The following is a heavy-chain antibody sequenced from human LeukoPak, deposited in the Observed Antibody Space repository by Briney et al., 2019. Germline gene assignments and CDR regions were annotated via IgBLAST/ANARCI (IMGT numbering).Heavy chain of an antibody. CDR2: VNHAESS. J-gene: IGHJ4*02. Sequence: SETLSLTCAVSGEAFTGYYWSWVRQPPGKGLEWIGEVNHAESSSYNPSLKSRLTMSVDASKNQFSLKLSSVTAADTAVYYCARSRIPSTMPLDYWGQGTLVTVSS. CDR3: ARSRIPSTMPLDY. V-gene: IGHV4-34*01. CDR1: GEAFTGYY. D-gene: IGHD2-2*01.